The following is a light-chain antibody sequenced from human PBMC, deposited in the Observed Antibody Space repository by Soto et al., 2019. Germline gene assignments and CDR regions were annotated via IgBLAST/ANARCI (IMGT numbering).Light chain of an antibody. CDR3: GVSDDSIISLYL. V-gene: IGLV1-44*01. J-gene: IGLJ1*01. Sequence: QSALTQPPSASGTPGQRVTISCSGSSSNIGSNSVNWYQQVPGTAPKILIYSNRQRPSGVPDRFSGSKSGTSASLAISGLQSEDVSVYDCGVSDDSIISLYLFVTGSIETVL. CDR1: SSNIGSNS. CDR2: SNR.